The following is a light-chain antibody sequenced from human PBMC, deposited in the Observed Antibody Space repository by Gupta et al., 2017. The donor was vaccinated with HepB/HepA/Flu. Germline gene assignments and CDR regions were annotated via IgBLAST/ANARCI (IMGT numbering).Light chain of an antibody. CDR2: EVN. J-gene: IGLJ2*01. CDR1: NSDVGNYNL. CDR3: CSYAGSSSFVV. V-gene: IGLV2-23*02. Sequence: QSALTQPASESGSPGQSITTSCTGTNSDVGNYNLVSWYQQHPGKAPKVMIYEVNKRPSGVSIRFSGSKSDNTASLTIAGIQAEDEAYYYCCSYAGSSSFVVFGGGTKLTVL.